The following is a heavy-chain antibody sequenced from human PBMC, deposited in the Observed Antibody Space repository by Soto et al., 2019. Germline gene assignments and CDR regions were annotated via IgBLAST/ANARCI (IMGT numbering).Heavy chain of an antibody. V-gene: IGHV3-48*02. D-gene: IGHD6-19*01. Sequence: EVQLVESGGGLVQPGGSLRLSCVASGFTFSTDSMNWVRQAPGKGLEWVAHISTSGATRYYADSVKGRFTISRHNAKTSLYLQMDSLRNEDTAVYYCARFFGSGCDYWGQGTLFTVSS. J-gene: IGHJ4*02. CDR2: ISTSGATR. CDR1: GFTFSTDS. CDR3: ARFFGSGCDY.